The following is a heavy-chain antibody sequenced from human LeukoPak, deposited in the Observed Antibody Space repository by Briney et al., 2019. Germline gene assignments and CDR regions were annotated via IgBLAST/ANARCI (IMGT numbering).Heavy chain of an antibody. V-gene: IGHV3-11*04. Sequence: PGGSLRLSCGASGFRFSDYYMAWIRQAPGKGLEWISYISYSGSPIDYADSMKGRFTISRDNAKNSLYLQMDSLRVEDTAVYYCARGLYSYDHWGQGTLVTVSS. CDR1: GFRFSDYY. J-gene: IGHJ5*02. CDR2: ISYSGSPI. D-gene: IGHD3-16*01. CDR3: ARGLYSYDH.